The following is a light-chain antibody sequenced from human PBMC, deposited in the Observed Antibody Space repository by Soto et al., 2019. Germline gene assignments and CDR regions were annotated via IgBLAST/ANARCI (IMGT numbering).Light chain of an antibody. CDR1: QSVSSN. V-gene: IGKV3-15*01. CDR3: QQYNYWPGT. J-gene: IGKJ1*01. CDR2: GAS. Sequence: EIVITQSPTTLSVSPGERATLSCRTSQSVSSNFAWYQQKPGQPPRLLIYGASTRATNIPARFSGSGSGTEFTLTISSLQSEDFAIYFCQQYNYWPGTFGQGTKVDIK.